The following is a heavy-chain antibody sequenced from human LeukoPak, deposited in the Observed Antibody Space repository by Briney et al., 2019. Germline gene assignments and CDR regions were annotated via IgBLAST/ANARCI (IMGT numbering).Heavy chain of an antibody. CDR3: ARALPSPLYSGSYADAFDI. CDR2: ISASSSTI. Sequence: PGGSLRLSCAASGFSFSSYSMNWVRQVPGKGLEWVSYISASSSTIYYADSVKGRFTISRDNAKKSLYLQMNSLRDADTAVYYCARALPSPLYSGSYADAFDIWGQGTMVTVSS. D-gene: IGHD1-26*01. CDR1: GFSFSSYS. V-gene: IGHV3-48*02. J-gene: IGHJ3*02.